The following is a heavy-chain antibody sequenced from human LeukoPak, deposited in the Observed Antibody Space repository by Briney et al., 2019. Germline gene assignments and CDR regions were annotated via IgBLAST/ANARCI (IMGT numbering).Heavy chain of an antibody. Sequence: GGSLRLSCAASGFTFSSYAMSWVRQAPGKGLEWVSAISGSGGSTYYADSVKGRFTISRDNSKNTLYLQMNSLGAEDTAVYYCAKGPYYDILTGYYHDYWGQGTLVTVSS. J-gene: IGHJ4*02. CDR1: GFTFSSYA. D-gene: IGHD3-9*01. CDR2: ISGSGGST. CDR3: AKGPYYDILTGYYHDY. V-gene: IGHV3-23*01.